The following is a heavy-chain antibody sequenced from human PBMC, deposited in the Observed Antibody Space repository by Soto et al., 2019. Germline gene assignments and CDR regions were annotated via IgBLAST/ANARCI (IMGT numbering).Heavy chain of an antibody. V-gene: IGHV1-46*01. CDR1: GYTFTDYF. CDR2: INPSGGST. CDR3: ARAGRVPHVFLTSFDS. Sequence: GASVKVSCKASGYTFTDYFIHWVRQAPGQGLEWMGIINPSGGSTDYAQRLQGRVTMTRDTSTGTAYMELNSLTSGDTAVYYCARAGRVPHVFLTSFDSWGLGTLVTVSS. J-gene: IGHJ4*02. D-gene: IGHD3-9*01.